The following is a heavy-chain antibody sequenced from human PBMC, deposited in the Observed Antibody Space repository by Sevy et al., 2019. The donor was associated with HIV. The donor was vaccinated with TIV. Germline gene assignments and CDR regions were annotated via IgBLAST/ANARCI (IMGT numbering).Heavy chain of an antibody. V-gene: IGHV3-48*02. Sequence: GGSLRLSCAASGFTFSSYSMNWVRQAPGKGLEWVSYISSSSSTIYYADSVKGRFTISRDNATNSLYLQMNSLRDGDKSGYYCGTQSYDYVWGSYRFGAFDIWGQGTMVTVSS. CDR1: GFTFSSYS. CDR3: GTQSYDYVWGSYRFGAFDI. J-gene: IGHJ3*02. D-gene: IGHD3-16*02. CDR2: ISSSSSTI.